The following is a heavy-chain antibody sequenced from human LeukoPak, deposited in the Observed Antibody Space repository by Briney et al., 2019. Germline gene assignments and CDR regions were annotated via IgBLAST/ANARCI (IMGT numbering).Heavy chain of an antibody. CDR2: IKHSGST. D-gene: IGHD5-24*01. V-gene: IGHV4-34*01. CDR3: ARDSVLRSRDGNIDY. Sequence: PSETLSLTCAVYGGSFSGYYWSWIRQPPGKGLEWIGEIKHSGSTNYNPSLKSRVTISLDTSKNQFSLKLSSVTAADTAVYYCARDSVLRSRDGNIDYWGQGTLVTASS. J-gene: IGHJ4*02. CDR1: GGSFSGYY.